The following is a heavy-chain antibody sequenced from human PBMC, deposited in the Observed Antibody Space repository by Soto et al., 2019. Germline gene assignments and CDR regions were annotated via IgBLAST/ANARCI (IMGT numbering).Heavy chain of an antibody. V-gene: IGHV1-69*02. J-gene: IGHJ4*02. CDR1: GGTLSSYT. CDR2: IIPILGIA. CDR3: ARGLDYVSDYFDY. Sequence: GASVKVSCKASGGTLSSYTISWVRQDPGQGLEWMGRIIPILGIANYAQKFQGRVTITADKSTSTAYMELSSLRSEDTAVYYCARGLDYVSDYFDYWGQGTLVTVSS. D-gene: IGHD3-16*01.